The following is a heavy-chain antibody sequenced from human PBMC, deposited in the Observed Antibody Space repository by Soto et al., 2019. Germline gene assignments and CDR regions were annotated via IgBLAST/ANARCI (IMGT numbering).Heavy chain of an antibody. CDR3: TTDPFDYTAYYCYYYMDV. Sequence: GGSLRLSCAASGFTFSNAWMSWVRQAPGKGLEWVGRIKSKTNGGTTDYAAPVKGRFTISRDDSKNTLYLQMNSLKTDDTAVYYCTTDPFDYTAYYCYYYMDVWGKGTTVTVSS. J-gene: IGHJ6*03. CDR2: IKSKTNGGTT. CDR1: GFTFSNAW. D-gene: IGHD4-4*01. V-gene: IGHV3-15*01.